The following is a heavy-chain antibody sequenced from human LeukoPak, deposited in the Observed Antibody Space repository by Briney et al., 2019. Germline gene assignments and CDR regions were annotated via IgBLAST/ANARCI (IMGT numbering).Heavy chain of an antibody. CDR1: GFTFSSYA. CDR3: AREGYSSSSFDY. CDR2: ISYDGSNK. V-gene: IGHV3-30*01. J-gene: IGHJ4*02. Sequence: GGSLRLSCAASGFTFSSYAMHWVRQAPGKGVEGVAVISYDGSNKYYADSVKGRFTISRDSSKNTLYLQMNSLRAEDTAVYYCAREGYSSSSFDYWGQGTLVTVSS. D-gene: IGHD6-6*01.